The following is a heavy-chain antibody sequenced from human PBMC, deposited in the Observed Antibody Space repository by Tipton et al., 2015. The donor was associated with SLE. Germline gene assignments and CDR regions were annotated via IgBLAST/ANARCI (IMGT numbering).Heavy chain of an antibody. CDR1: GGSISSSSYY. V-gene: IGHV4-39*07. CDR2: ISHSGGA. Sequence: TLSLTCTVSGGSISSSSYYWGWIRQSPGKRLEWIGEISHSGGANYNPSLKSRATVSLDRSNNEFSLRLNSVTAADTAVYYCARGVAGYFMYCYMDVWGKGTTVTISS. CDR3: ARGVAGYFMYCYMDV. J-gene: IGHJ6*03. D-gene: IGHD5-18*01.